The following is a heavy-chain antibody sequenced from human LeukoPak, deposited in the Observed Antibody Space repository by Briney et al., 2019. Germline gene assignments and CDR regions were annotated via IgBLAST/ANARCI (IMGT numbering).Heavy chain of an antibody. D-gene: IGHD2-8*02. CDR2: ISWNSGSI. CDR3: AKDEFVASDFTGAFDI. CDR1: GFTFDDYA. J-gene: IGHJ3*02. Sequence: GRSLRLSCAAPGFTFDDYAMHWVRQAPGKGLEWVPGISWNSGSIGYADAVKGRFTISRDNAKNSLYLKMNSLRAEDMALYYCAKDEFVASDFTGAFDIWGQGTMVTVSS. V-gene: IGHV3-9*03.